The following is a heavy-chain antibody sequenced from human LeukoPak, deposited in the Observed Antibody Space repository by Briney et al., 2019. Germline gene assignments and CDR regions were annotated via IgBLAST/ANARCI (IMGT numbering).Heavy chain of an antibody. D-gene: IGHD3-22*01. J-gene: IGHJ4*02. CDR1: GGSISSYY. V-gene: IGHV4-59*01. Sequence: SETLSLTCTVSGGSISSYYWSWIRQPPGKGLEWIGYIYYSGSTKYNPSLKSRVTISVDTSKNQFSLKLSSVTAADTAVYYCARSVFDYDSSPGCWGQGTLVTVSS. CDR2: IYYSGST. CDR3: ARSVFDYDSSPGC.